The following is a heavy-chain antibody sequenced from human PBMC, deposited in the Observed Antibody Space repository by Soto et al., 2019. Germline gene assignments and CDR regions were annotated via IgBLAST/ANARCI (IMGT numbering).Heavy chain of an antibody. J-gene: IGHJ6*02. CDR2: ISYDGSNK. V-gene: IGHV3-30*18. Sequence: QVQLVESGGGVVQPGRSLRLSCAASGFTFSSYGMHWVRQAPGKGLEWVAVISYDGSNKYYADSVKGRFTISRDNSKNTLYLQMNSLRAEDTAVYYCAKDHTTRPYYGMDVWGQGTTVTVSS. CDR3: AKDHTTRPYYGMDV. D-gene: IGHD1-1*01. CDR1: GFTFSSYG.